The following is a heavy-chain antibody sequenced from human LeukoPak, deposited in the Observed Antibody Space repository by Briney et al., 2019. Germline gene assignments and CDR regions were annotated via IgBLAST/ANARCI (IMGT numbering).Heavy chain of an antibody. CDR1: GFIFSNHC. CDR3: ARERGNDCGDFDDFDI. CDR2: ISGSSTTI. Sequence: GGSLRLSCRASGFIFSNHCMNWARQAPGRGLEWLLYISGSSTTIYCADSVKGRFTHSRENPNNSLCPQMNRLRAEDTAVYYCARERGNDCGDFDDFDISGQGTMVTVSS. V-gene: IGHV3-48*04. D-gene: IGHD4-17*01. J-gene: IGHJ3*02.